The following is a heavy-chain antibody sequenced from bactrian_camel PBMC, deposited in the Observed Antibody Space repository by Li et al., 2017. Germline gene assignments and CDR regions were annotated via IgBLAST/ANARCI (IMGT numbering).Heavy chain of an antibody. CDR2: ITTDSRSQ. D-gene: IGHD4*01. Sequence: VQLVESGGGSVQAGGSLRLSCEVSGSTASSNVMAWFRQTPGKEREGVAAITTDSRSQAYADSVKGRFTISRDNAKNTMYLQISSLKSEDTALYYCATDGVVIGGLLSTRPGTFGYRGQGTQVTVS. CDR1: GSTASSNV. CDR3: ATDGVVIGGLLSTRPGTFGY. V-gene: IGHV3S54*01. J-gene: IGHJ6*01.